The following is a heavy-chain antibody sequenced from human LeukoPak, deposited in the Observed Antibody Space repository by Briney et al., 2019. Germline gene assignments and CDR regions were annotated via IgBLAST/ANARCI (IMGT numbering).Heavy chain of an antibody. D-gene: IGHD5-18*01. CDR1: GGSISSSSYY. J-gene: IGHJ4*02. CDR3: ARTVYSYGFGY. CDR2: IYYSGST. Sequence: SETLSLTCTVSGGSISSSSYYWGWIRQPPGEGLEWIGSIYYSGSTYYNPSLKSRVTISVDTSKNQFSLKLSSVTAADTAVYYCARTVYSYGFGYWGQGTLVTVSS. V-gene: IGHV4-39*07.